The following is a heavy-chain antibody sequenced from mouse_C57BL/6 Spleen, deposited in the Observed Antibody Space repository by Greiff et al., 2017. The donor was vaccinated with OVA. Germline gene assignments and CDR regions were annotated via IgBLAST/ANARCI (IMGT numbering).Heavy chain of an antibody. V-gene: IGHV1-39*01. Sequence: EVQLQESGPELAKPGASVKISCKASGYSFTDYNMNWVKQSTGKSLEWIGVINPNYGTTSYNQKFKGKATLTVDQSTSAAYMQLNSLTSEDSAVYYCARSTAQAAWFAYWGQGTLVTVSA. J-gene: IGHJ3*01. D-gene: IGHD3-2*02. CDR2: INPNYGTT. CDR1: GYSFTDYN. CDR3: ARSTAQAAWFAY.